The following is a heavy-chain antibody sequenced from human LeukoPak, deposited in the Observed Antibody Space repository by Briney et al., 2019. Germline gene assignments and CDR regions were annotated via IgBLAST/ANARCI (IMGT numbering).Heavy chain of an antibody. J-gene: IGHJ4*02. Sequence: ASVKVSCKASGSTFSSYAISWVRQAPGQGLEWMGGIIPIFGTANYAQKFQGRVTITADKSTSTAYMELSSLRSEDTAVYYCARARYDILTGYYNGYYFDYWGQGTLVTVSS. V-gene: IGHV1-69*06. CDR2: IIPIFGTA. D-gene: IGHD3-9*01. CDR3: ARARYDILTGYYNGYYFDY. CDR1: GSTFSSYA.